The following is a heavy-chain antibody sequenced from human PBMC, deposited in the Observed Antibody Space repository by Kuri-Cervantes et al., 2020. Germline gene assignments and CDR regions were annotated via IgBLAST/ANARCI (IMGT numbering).Heavy chain of an antibody. CDR1: GFTFSNAW. Sequence: GGSLRLSCTASGFTFSNAWMSWVRQAPGKGLEWVANIKQDGSEKYYVDSVKGRFTISRDNSKNTLYLQMNSLRVEDTAVYYCARGRQWLIDYWGQGTLVTVSS. V-gene: IGHV3-7*01. CDR2: IKQDGSEK. D-gene: IGHD6-19*01. J-gene: IGHJ4*02. CDR3: ARGRQWLIDY.